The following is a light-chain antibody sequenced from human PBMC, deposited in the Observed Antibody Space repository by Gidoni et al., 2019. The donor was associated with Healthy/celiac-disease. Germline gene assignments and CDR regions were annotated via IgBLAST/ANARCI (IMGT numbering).Light chain of an antibody. CDR3: QQYYSTPLT. Sequence: DIVTNQSPDSLAVSLGERATINCKSSQIVLYSSNNKNYLAWYQQKPGQPPKLLIYWASTRESGVPDRFSGSGSGTDFTLTISSLQAEDVAVYYCQQYYSTPLTFGGGTKVEIK. J-gene: IGKJ4*01. CDR2: WAS. CDR1: QIVLYSSNNKNY. V-gene: IGKV4-1*01.